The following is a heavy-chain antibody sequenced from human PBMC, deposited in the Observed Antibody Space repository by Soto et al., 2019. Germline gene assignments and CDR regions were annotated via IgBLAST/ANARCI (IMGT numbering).Heavy chain of an antibody. CDR1: GGTFSSYA. J-gene: IGHJ4*02. CDR3: ASLNYYDSSGYFDY. CDR2: IIPIFGTA. Sequence: WASVKVSCKASGGTFSSYAISWVRQAPGQGLEWMGGIIPIFGTANYAQKFQGRVTITADKSTSTAYMELSSLRSEDTAVYYCASLNYYDSSGYFDYWGQGTLVTVSS. D-gene: IGHD3-22*01. V-gene: IGHV1-69*06.